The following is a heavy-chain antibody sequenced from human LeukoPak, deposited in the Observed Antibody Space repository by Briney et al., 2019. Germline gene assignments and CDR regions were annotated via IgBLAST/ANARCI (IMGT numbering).Heavy chain of an antibody. CDR2: IYYSGRT. CDR1: GGSISSSSYH. V-gene: IGHV4-39*07. D-gene: IGHD2-2*01. J-gene: IGHJ3*02. CDR3: AKSGPPAGRADAFDI. Sequence: SETLSLTCAVSGGSISSSSYHWGWIRQPPGKGLECIGTIYYSGRTYYNPSLNSRVTISLDTSKNQFSLKLTSVTAADTAVYYCAKSGPPAGRADAFDIWGQGTMATVSS.